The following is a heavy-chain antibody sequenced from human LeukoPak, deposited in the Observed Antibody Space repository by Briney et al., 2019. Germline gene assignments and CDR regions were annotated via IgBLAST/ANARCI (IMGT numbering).Heavy chain of an antibody. CDR2: IYSSGST. J-gene: IGHJ5*02. D-gene: IGHD3-10*01. CDR3: ARDSGTTGEVKLDP. V-gene: IGHV4-4*07. Sequence: SETLSLTCTVSGVSISRYYWSWIRQPAGKGLEWIGRIYSSGSTTYNPSLKSRVTMSIDTSKNQFSLKLSFVTAADTAVYYCARDSGTTGEVKLDPWGQGTLVTVSS. CDR1: GVSISRYY.